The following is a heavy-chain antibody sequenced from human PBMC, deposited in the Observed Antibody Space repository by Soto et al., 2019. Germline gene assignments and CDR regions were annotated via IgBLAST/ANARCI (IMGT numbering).Heavy chain of an antibody. D-gene: IGHD6-19*01. Sequence: QVQLQESGPGLVKPSETLSLTCTVSGGSISSYNWSWIRQPPGKGLEWSGYISYSGTTNYNPSLKSRDTISVDTSKYQFSLKLSSVTAADTAVYYCARDQGGGWSNIDYWGQGTLVTVSS. V-gene: IGHV4-59*01. CDR2: ISYSGTT. J-gene: IGHJ4*02. CDR3: ARDQGGGWSNIDY. CDR1: GGSISSYN.